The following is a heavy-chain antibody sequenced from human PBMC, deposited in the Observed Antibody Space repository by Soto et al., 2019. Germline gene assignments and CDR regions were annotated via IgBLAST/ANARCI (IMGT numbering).Heavy chain of an antibody. D-gene: IGHD2-15*01. Sequence: QVQLVQSGAEVKKPGASVKVSCKAYGYTFTSYAMHWVRQAPGQRLEWMGWINAGNGNTKYSQKFQGRVTITRDTSASTAYMELSSLRSEDTAVYYCARGGRGGGYCSGGSCSTLFDYWGQGTLVTVSS. CDR1: GYTFTSYA. CDR2: INAGNGNT. V-gene: IGHV1-3*01. CDR3: ARGGRGGGYCSGGSCSTLFDY. J-gene: IGHJ4*02.